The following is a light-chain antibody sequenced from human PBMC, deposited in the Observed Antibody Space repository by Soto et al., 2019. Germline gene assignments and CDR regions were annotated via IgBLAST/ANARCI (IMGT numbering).Light chain of an antibody. V-gene: IGKV1-5*01. Sequence: DIKLSQSHFTLSASVGDRVTITCRASQSISSWLAWYQQKPGKVPKLLIYHASSLESGVPSRFSGSGSGTEFTLTISGLQPDDSATYYCQQYNSYRTFGQGTKVDIK. CDR2: HAS. CDR1: QSISSW. CDR3: QQYNSYRT. J-gene: IGKJ1*01.